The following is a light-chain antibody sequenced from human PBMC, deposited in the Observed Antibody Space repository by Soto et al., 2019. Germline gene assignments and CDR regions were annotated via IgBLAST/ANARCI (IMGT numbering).Light chain of an antibody. J-gene: IGKJ1*01. CDR3: QQYTPTPVT. Sequence: DIVMTQSPDSLAVSLGERATINCKSSQSLLHLAWYQQKPGQPPKLLVYWASTRESGVPDRFSGSGSGTEFTLPLSSLQAEDMAVYHCQQYTPTPVTLGQGTNVETK. V-gene: IGKV4-1*01. CDR1: QSLLH. CDR2: WAS.